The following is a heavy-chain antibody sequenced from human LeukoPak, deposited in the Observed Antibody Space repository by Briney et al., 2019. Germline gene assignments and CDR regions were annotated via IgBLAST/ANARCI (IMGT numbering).Heavy chain of an antibody. J-gene: IGHJ4*02. CDR2: ISSSGSTI. V-gene: IGHV3-48*03. D-gene: IGHD5-12*01. CDR1: GFTFSTYE. CDR3: ARVLQIVATTVFNY. Sequence: PGGSLRLSCAASGFTFSTYEMSWVRQAPGKGLEWVSYISSSGSTIFYAESVMGRFTISRDNTKNSLYLQMNSLRAQDTAVYYCARVLQIVATTVFNYWGQGTLVSVSS.